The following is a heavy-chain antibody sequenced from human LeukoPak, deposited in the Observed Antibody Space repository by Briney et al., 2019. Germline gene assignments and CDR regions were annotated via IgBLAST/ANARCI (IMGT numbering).Heavy chain of an antibody. CDR1: GFTFSSYS. CDR3: ARDGFGYCSSTSCYTFLAS. J-gene: IGHJ3*01. CDR2: ISSSSSYI. Sequence: MAGGSLRLSCAASGFTFSSYSVNWVRQAPGKGLEWVSSISSSSSYIYYADSVKGRFTISRDNAKNSLYLQMNSLRAEDTAVYYCARDGFGYCSSTSCYTFLASWGQGTMVTVSS. D-gene: IGHD2-2*02. V-gene: IGHV3-21*01.